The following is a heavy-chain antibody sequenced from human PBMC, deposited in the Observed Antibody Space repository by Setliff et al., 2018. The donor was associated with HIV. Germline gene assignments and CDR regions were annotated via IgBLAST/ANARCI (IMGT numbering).Heavy chain of an antibody. CDR3: ARVPGRDYYDTSGDFDY. CDR1: GGSIGSYY. CDR2: ISYGGIT. Sequence: PSETLSLTCIVSGGSIGSYYWSWIRQSPGKGLEWIGAISYGGITYYNPSLTSRVTISVDTSKNQFSLKVTSVTAADTAVYYCARVPGRDYYDTSGDFDYWGLGTLVTVSS. V-gene: IGHV4-59*12. D-gene: IGHD3-22*01. J-gene: IGHJ4*02.